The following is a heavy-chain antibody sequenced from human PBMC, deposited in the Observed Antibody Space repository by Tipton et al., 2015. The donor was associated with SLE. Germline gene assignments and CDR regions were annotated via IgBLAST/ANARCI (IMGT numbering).Heavy chain of an antibody. V-gene: IGHV4-34*01. J-gene: IGHJ2*01. CDR3: ARPSRDGYGWRYFDL. D-gene: IGHD5-24*01. CDR2: VNYFGTT. Sequence: TLSLTCAVYGGSFSGYYWTWIRQTPGKALEWIGEVNYFGTTNYNPSLKSRVTISADTSTKQSSLTLSSVTAADTAVYYWARPSRDGYGWRYFDLWGRGTLVTVSS. CDR1: GGSFSGYY.